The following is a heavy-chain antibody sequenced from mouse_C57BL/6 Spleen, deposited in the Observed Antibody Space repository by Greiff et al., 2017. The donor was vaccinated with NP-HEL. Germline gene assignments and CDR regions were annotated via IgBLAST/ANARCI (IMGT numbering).Heavy chain of an antibody. CDR1: GFTFSSYA. CDR3: ARDFATMVTGLAMDY. V-gene: IGHV5-4*01. J-gene: IGHJ4*01. D-gene: IGHD2-2*01. CDR2: ISDGGSYT. Sequence: EVQVVESGGGLVKPGGSLKLSCAASGFTFSSYAMSWVRQTPEKRLEWVATISDGGSYTYYPDNVKGRFTISRDNAKNNLYLQMSHLKSEDTAMYYCARDFATMVTGLAMDYWGQGTSVTVSS.